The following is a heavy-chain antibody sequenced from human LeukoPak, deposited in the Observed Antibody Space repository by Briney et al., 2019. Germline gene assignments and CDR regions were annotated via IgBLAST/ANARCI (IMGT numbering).Heavy chain of an antibody. CDR3: ARVLTAYSDAFDI. D-gene: IGHD3-9*01. CDR1: GGSISSYY. J-gene: IGHJ3*02. Sequence: SETHSLTCTVSGGSISSYYWSWIRQPPGKGLEWIGYIYYSGSTNYNPSFKSRVTISVDTSKNQFSLKLSSVTAADTAVYYCARVLTAYSDAFDIWGQGTMVTVSS. CDR2: IYYSGST. V-gene: IGHV4-59*01.